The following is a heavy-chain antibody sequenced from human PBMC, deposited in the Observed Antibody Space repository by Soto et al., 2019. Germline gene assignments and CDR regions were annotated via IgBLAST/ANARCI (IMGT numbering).Heavy chain of an antibody. Sequence: QVQLVQSGAEVKKPGASVKVSCKASGYTFTSYYMHWVRQAPGQGLEWMGIINPSGGSTSYAQKFQGSVTMTRDTSTSTVYMELSSLRSEDTAVYYCARDLTPPSGWVYNWFDPGGQGTLVTVSS. J-gene: IGHJ5*02. CDR2: INPSGGST. CDR1: GYTFTSYY. D-gene: IGHD6-19*01. CDR3: ARDLTPPSGWVYNWFDP. V-gene: IGHV1-46*03.